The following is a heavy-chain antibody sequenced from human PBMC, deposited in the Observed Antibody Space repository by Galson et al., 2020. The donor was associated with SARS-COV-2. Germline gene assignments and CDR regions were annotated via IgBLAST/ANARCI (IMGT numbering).Heavy chain of an antibody. CDR2: ISSSSSYI. V-gene: IGHV3-21*01. D-gene: IGHD3-9*01. J-gene: IGHJ3*02. Sequence: GESLKISCAASGFTFSSYSMNWVRQAPGKGLEWVSSISSSSSYIYYADSVKGRFTIPRDNAKNSLYLQMNSLRAEDTAVYYCARDWFENYYDILTGPTPDAFDIWGQGTMVTVSS. CDR3: ARDWFENYYDILTGPTPDAFDI. CDR1: GFTFSSYS.